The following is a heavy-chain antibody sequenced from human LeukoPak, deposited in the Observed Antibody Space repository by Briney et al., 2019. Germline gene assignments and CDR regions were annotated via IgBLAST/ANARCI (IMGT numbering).Heavy chain of an antibody. J-gene: IGHJ4*02. CDR2: IYYSGST. Sequence: SGGSLRLSCAASGFTFSSYGMHWVRQAPGKGLEWIGSIYYSGSTYYNPSLKSRVTISVDTSKNQFSLKLSSVTAADTAVYYCASLYDFWSGHRGYWGQGTLVTVSS. CDR1: GFTFSSYG. V-gene: IGHV4-39*01. CDR3: ASLYDFWSGHRGY. D-gene: IGHD3-3*01.